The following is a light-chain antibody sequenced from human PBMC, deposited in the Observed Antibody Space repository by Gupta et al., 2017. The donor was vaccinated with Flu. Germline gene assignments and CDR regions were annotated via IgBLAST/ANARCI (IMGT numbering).Light chain of an antibody. V-gene: IGKV1-5*03. Sequence: DIQMTQSPSSLSASIGDRVTITCRASQNIFTWLAWYQRKPGKVPKLLSYKASSLKSGVPSRFSGSGSGTEFTLTISSLQTDDSATYYGQQYHGSWTSGQGTKVEIK. CDR1: QNIFTW. CDR2: KAS. CDR3: QQYHGSWT. J-gene: IGKJ1*01.